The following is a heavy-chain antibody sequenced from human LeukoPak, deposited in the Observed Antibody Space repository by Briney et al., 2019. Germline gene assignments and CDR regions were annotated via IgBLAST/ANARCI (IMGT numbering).Heavy chain of an antibody. CDR3: ATSDDTAAGPY. CDR2: ISASDGTT. J-gene: IGHJ4*02. Sequence: ASVKVSCKASGYTFSNYGITWARQAPGQGLEWMGWISASDGTTNYAQKVQGRVTMTTDTSTSTAYMELRSLRSDDTAVYYCATSDDTAAGPYWGQGTLVMVSS. CDR1: GYTFSNYG. D-gene: IGHD6-13*01. V-gene: IGHV1-18*01.